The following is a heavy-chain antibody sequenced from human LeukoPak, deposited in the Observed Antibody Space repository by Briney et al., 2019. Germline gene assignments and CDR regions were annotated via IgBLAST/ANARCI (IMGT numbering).Heavy chain of an antibody. V-gene: IGHV1-2*02. D-gene: IGHD3-22*01. CDR1: GYTFTGYY. Sequence: ASVKVSCKASGYTFTGYYMHWVRQAPGQGLEWMGWINPNSGGTNYAQKFQGRVNMTRATSSSTAYMELSRLRSDDTAVYYCARSYYDSSGTFWTYSVDYWGQGTLVTVSS. CDR3: ARSYYDSSGTFWTYSVDY. CDR2: INPNSGGT. J-gene: IGHJ4*02.